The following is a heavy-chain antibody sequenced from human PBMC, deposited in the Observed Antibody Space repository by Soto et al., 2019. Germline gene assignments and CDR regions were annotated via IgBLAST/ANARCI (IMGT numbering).Heavy chain of an antibody. CDR3: ARAGGLAAVAADY. J-gene: IGHJ4*02. CDR1: GGSISSGGYS. D-gene: IGHD6-19*01. Sequence: QLQLQESGSGLVKPSQTLSLTCAVSGGSISSGGYSWSWIRQPPGKGLEWIGYIYHSGSTYYNPSLNSRVTISVDRSKNQYSLKLSSVTAADTAGYYCARAGGLAAVAADYWGQGTLVTVSS. CDR2: IYHSGST. V-gene: IGHV4-30-2*01.